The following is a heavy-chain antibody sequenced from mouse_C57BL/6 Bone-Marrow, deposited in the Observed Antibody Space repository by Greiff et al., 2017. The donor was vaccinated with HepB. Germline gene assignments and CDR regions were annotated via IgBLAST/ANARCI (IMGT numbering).Heavy chain of an antibody. D-gene: IGHD2-3*01. CDR3: SRDEGYPAWFCY. V-gene: IGHV1-74*01. J-gene: IGHJ3*01. CDR1: GYTFTSYW. CDR2: IHPSDSDT. Sequence: QVQLKQPGAELVKPGASVKVSCKASGYTFTSYWMHWVKQRPGQGLEWIGRIHPSDSDTNYHQKFKGKATLTVDKSSSTAYMQLSSLTSEDSAVEYCSRDEGYPAWFCYWGQGALVTGSA.